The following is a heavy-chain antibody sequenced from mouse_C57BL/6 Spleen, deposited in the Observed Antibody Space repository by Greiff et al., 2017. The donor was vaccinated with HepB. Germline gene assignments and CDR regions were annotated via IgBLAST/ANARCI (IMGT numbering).Heavy chain of an antibody. V-gene: IGHV1-50*01. J-gene: IGHJ2*01. CDR3: ARSITTVVATEDY. Sequence: VQLQQPGAELVKPGASVKLSCKASGYTFTSYWMQWVKQRPGQGLEWIGEIDPSDSYTNYNQKFKGKATLTVDTSSSTAYMQRSSLTSEYSAVYYCARSITTVVATEDYWGQGTTLTVSS. CDR2: IDPSDSYT. D-gene: IGHD1-1*01. CDR1: GYTFTSYW.